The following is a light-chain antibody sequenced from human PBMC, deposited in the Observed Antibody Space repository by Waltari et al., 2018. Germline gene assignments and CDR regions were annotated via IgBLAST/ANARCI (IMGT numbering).Light chain of an antibody. CDR1: QSVLHSSNNKNY. CDR2: WAS. J-gene: IGKJ1*01. Sequence: DIVMTQSPDSLAVSLGERATINCKSSQSVLHSSNNKNYLAWYQKKPGQPPKLSIYWASTRESGVPDRFSGSGSGTDFTLTISSLQAEDVAVYYCQQYYSTCQFGQGTKVEIK. CDR3: QQYYSTCQ. V-gene: IGKV4-1*01.